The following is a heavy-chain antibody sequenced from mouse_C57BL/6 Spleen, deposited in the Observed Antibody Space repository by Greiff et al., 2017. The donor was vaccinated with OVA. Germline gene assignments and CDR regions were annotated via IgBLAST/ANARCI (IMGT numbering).Heavy chain of an antibody. CDR1: GYTFTSYW. Sequence: VQLQQSGAELVKPGASVKLSCKASGYTFTSYWMHWVKQRPGQGLEWIGMIHPNSGSTNYNEKFKSKATLTVDKSSSTAYMQLSSLTSEDSAVYYCARWGDGYYGGFFDYWGQGTTLTVSS. D-gene: IGHD2-3*01. J-gene: IGHJ2*01. V-gene: IGHV1-64*01. CDR3: ARWGDGYYGGFFDY. CDR2: IHPNSGST.